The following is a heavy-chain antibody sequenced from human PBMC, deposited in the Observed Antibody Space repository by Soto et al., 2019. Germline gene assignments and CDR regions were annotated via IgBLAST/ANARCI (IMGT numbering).Heavy chain of an antibody. V-gene: IGHV3-30*03. CDR3: AREYSSFPPRPDYGMDV. D-gene: IGHD6-6*01. J-gene: IGHJ6*02. Sequence: QVQLVESGGGVVQPGRSLRLSCAASGFTFSSYGMHWVRQAPGKGLEWVAVISYDGSNKYYADSVKGRFTISRDNSKNTLYLQMNSLRAEDTAVYYCAREYSSFPPRPDYGMDVLGQGTTGTVSS. CDR2: ISYDGSNK. CDR1: GFTFSSYG.